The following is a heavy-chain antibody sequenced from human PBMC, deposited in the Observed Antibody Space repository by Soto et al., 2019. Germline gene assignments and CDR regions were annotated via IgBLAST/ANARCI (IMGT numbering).Heavy chain of an antibody. CDR1: GFTFSSYE. Sequence: GGSLRLSCATSGFTFSSYEMNWVRQAPGKGLEWVSYISSSGSTIYYADSVKGRFTISRDNAKNSLYLQMDSLRAEDTAVYYCARDQEAGSFFRSYYGMDVWGQGTTVTVSS. V-gene: IGHV3-48*03. D-gene: IGHD6-13*01. J-gene: IGHJ6*02. CDR2: ISSSGSTI. CDR3: ARDQEAGSFFRSYYGMDV.